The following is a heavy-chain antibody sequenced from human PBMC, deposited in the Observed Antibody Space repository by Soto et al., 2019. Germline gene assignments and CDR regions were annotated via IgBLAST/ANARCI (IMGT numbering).Heavy chain of an antibody. Sequence: EVQLVESGGGLVQPGGSLRLSCAVSGFTFSSHAMNWVRQAPGKGLEWVAYIHSIRSIIYYADSVKGRFTISRDNAKSSLYLQMDSLRDADTAVYYCARDARNADYDYWGQGTLVTVSS. J-gene: IGHJ4*02. CDR3: ARDARNADYDY. D-gene: IGHD3-16*01. V-gene: IGHV3-48*02. CDR2: IHSIRSII. CDR1: GFTFSSHA.